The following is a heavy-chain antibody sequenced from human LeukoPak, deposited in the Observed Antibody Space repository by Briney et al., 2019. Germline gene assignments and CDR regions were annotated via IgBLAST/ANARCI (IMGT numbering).Heavy chain of an antibody. CDR1: GYTFKNYD. D-gene: IGHD6-25*01. V-gene: IGHV1-8*01. Sequence: GASVKVSCKASGYTFKNYDINWVRQAPGQGLEWMAWMNPNNDNAGSAQKFQGGVTMTRDTSINTAYMELSSLRSDDTGVYYCARAAAGGDDPFDVWGQGSLIIVSS. J-gene: IGHJ3*01. CDR2: MNPNNDNA. CDR3: ARAAAGGDDPFDV.